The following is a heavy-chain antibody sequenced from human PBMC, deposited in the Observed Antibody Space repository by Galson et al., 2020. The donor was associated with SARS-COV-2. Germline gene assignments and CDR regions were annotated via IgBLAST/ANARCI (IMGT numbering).Heavy chain of an antibody. Sequence: LETLSLTCTVSGGSISSSSYYWGWIRQPPGKGLEWIGSIYYSGSTYYNPSLKSRVTISVDTSKNQFSLKLSSVTAADTAVYYCARDYGDYANGDYYYGMDVWGQGTTVTVSS. D-gene: IGHD4-17*01. CDR2: IYYSGST. CDR3: ARDYGDYANGDYYYGMDV. J-gene: IGHJ6*02. CDR1: GGSISSSSYY. V-gene: IGHV4-39*02.